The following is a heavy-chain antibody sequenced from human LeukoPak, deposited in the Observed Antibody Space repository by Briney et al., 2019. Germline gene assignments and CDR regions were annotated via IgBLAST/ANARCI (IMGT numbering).Heavy chain of an antibody. J-gene: IGHJ4*02. D-gene: IGHD5-18*01. V-gene: IGHV4-59*01. CDR2: IYYSGST. Sequence: KPSETLSLTCTVSGGSISNYYWSWIRQPPGKGLEWIGYIYYSGSTNYNPSLKSRVTISVDTSKKQFSLKLSSVTAADTAVYYCASGFTAMAFDYWAQGTLVTVSS. CDR3: ASGFTAMAFDY. CDR1: GGSISNYY.